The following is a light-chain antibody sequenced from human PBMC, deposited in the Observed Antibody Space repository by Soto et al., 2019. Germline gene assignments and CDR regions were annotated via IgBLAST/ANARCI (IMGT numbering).Light chain of an antibody. CDR1: QSVSSSY. Sequence: EIVLTQSPGTLSLSPGERATLSCRASQSVSSSYLAWYQLKPGQAPRLLIYGASSRATGIPDRFSGSGSGTDFTLTISRLEPEDFAVYYCQQYGSSSVTFGQGTKLEIK. CDR2: GAS. CDR3: QQYGSSSVT. V-gene: IGKV3-20*01. J-gene: IGKJ2*01.